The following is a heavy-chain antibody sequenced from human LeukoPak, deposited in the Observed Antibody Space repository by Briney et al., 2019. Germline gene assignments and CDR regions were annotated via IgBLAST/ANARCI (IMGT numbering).Heavy chain of an antibody. CDR3: AKGPVTDYGMDV. CDR2: ISGSGGST. V-gene: IGHV3-23*01. J-gene: IGHJ6*02. D-gene: IGHD4-17*01. CDR1: GFTFSSYG. Sequence: PGGSLRLSCAASGFTFSSYGMHWVRQAPGKGLEWVSAISGSGGSTYYADSVKGRFTISRDNSKNTLYLQMNSLRAEDTAVYYCAKGPVTDYGMDVWGQGTTVTVSS.